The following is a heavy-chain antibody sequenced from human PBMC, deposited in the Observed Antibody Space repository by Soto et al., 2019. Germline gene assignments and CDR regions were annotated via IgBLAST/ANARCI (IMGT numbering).Heavy chain of an antibody. V-gene: IGHV1-58*01. Sequence: QMQLVQSGPEVKKPGTSVKVSCKASGFTFTSSAVQWVRQARGQRLEWIGWIVVGSCNTNYAQKFQERVTITSDMSTRTAYMELSSIRSEDTAVYYGAAGEAAGPSVVWGQGTLVTVSS. J-gene: IGHJ4*02. CDR2: IVVGSCNT. D-gene: IGHD6-13*01. CDR3: AAGEAAGPSVV. CDR1: GFTFTSSA.